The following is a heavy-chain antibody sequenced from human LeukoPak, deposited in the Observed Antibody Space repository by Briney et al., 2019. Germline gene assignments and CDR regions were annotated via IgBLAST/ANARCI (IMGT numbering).Heavy chain of an antibody. CDR1: GFTFSDYY. CDR3: ARQGRYCSSTSCYAPRPFDY. V-gene: IGHV3-11*04. D-gene: IGHD2-2*01. J-gene: IGHJ4*02. Sequence: GGSLRLSCAASGFTFSDYYMSWIRQAPGKGLEWVSYISSSGSTIYYADSVKGRFTISRDNAKNSLYLQMNSLRAEDTAVYYCARQGRYCSSTSCYAPRPFDYWGQGTLVTVSS. CDR2: ISSSGSTI.